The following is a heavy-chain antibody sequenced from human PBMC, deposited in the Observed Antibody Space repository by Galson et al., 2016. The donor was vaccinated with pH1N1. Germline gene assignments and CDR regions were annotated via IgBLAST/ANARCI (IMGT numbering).Heavy chain of an antibody. CDR2: FSHAGLD. CDR1: GASVRSRNLQ. J-gene: IGHJ4*02. CDR3: ARDFWGSLDY. D-gene: IGHD7-27*01. V-gene: IGHV4-61*01. Sequence: LTCSVSGASVRSRNLQWSWIRQPPGKGLEWIGYFSHAGLDNFNSSLKSRVTISVDTSKNQFSLSLRSVTAADTAVYFCARDFWGSLDYWGQGILVTVSS.